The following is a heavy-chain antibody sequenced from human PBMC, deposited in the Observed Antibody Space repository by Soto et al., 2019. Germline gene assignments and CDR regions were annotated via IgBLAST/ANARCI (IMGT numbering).Heavy chain of an antibody. CDR1: GDSISSADYY. Sequence: SETLSLTCTVSGDSISSADYYWSWIRQTPAQGLEWIGHIFYSGTTYYNPSLKSRLTISVDTSKNHFSLRLTSVTAADTAVYYCARDLWVEPELYYYGMDVWGQGTTVTVSS. J-gene: IGHJ6*02. V-gene: IGHV4-30-4*01. CDR3: ARDLWVEPELYYYGMDV. D-gene: IGHD1-1*01. CDR2: IFYSGTT.